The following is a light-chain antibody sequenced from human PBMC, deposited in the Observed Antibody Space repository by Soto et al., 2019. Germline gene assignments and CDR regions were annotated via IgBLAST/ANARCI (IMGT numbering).Light chain of an antibody. Sequence: EFVLRQIPGTLSLSPGERATLSCMASQSVSRNYLAWYQQKPGQAPRLLIYDASSRPTGIPVRFSGSGSGTDFTLTISRLEPEDFAVYYCQQYGSSPWTFGLGSKVDIK. CDR3: QQYGSSPWT. CDR1: QSVSRNY. CDR2: DAS. J-gene: IGKJ1*01. V-gene: IGKV3-20*01.